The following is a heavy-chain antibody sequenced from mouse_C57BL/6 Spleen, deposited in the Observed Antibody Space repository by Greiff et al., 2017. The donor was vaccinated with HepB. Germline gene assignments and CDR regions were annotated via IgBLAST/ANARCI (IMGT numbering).Heavy chain of an antibody. Sequence: QVQLKQPGAELVKPGASVKMSCKASGYTFTSYWITWVKQRPGQGLEWIGDIYPGSGSTNYNEKFKSKATLTVDTSSSTAYMQLSSLTSDDAAVYYCARRGDSAGSYAMDYWGQGTSVTVSS. D-gene: IGHD3-2*02. J-gene: IGHJ4*01. CDR3: ARRGDSAGSYAMDY. V-gene: IGHV1-55*01. CDR2: IYPGSGST. CDR1: GYTFTSYW.